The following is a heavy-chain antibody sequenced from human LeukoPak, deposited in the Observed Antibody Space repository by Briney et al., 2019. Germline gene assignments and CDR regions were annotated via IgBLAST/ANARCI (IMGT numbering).Heavy chain of an antibody. CDR2: ISSSGSTI. V-gene: IGHV3-48*03. D-gene: IGHD2-21*02. CDR1: GFTFSSYE. CDR3: ARVVSDYYYYYYMDV. J-gene: IGHJ6*03. Sequence: GGSLRLSCAASGFTFSSYEMNWVRQAPGKGLEWVSYISSSGSTIYYADSVKGRFTISRDNAKNSLYLQMNSLRAEDTALYYCARVVSDYYYYYYMDVWGKGTTVTVSS.